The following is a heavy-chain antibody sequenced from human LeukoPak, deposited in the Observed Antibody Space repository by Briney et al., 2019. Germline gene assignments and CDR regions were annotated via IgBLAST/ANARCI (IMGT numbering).Heavy chain of an antibody. Sequence: ASVKVSCKASGYTFTSYYMHWVRQAPGQGLEWMGIINPSGGSTSYAQKFQGRVTMTRDTSTSTVYMELSSLRSEDTAVYYCAGEDYGGNSEDAFDIWGQGTMVTVSS. CDR2: INPSGGST. CDR1: GYTFTSYY. D-gene: IGHD4-23*01. V-gene: IGHV1-46*01. CDR3: AGEDYGGNSEDAFDI. J-gene: IGHJ3*02.